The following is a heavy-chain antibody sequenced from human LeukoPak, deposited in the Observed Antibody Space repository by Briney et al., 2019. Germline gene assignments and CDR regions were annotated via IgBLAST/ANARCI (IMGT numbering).Heavy chain of an antibody. CDR1: GGSISSSSYY. Sequence: SETLSLTCTVSGGSISSSSYYWGWIRQPPGKGLEWIGSIYYSGSTYYNPSLKSRATISVDTSKNQFSLKLSSVTAADTAVYYCARGGYSLYYFDYWGQGTLVTVSS. J-gene: IGHJ4*02. CDR2: IYYSGST. D-gene: IGHD5-12*01. CDR3: ARGGYSLYYFDY. V-gene: IGHV4-39*07.